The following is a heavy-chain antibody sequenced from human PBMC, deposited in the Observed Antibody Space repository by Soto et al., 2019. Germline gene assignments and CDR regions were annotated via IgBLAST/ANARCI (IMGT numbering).Heavy chain of an antibody. Sequence: AISGSGGSTYYADSVKGRFTFSRDNSKNTLYLQMNSPRAEDTAVYYCAKTANGWFSAFDIWGQGTMVTVSS. CDR2: ISGSGGST. D-gene: IGHD6-19*01. CDR3: AKTANGWFSAFDI. V-gene: IGHV3-23*01. J-gene: IGHJ3*02.